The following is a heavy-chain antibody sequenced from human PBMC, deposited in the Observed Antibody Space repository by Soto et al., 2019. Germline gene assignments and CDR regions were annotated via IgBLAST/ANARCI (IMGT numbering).Heavy chain of an antibody. CDR1: GFTFSSYS. CDR3: AREPPTPVTTLFDY. V-gene: IGHV3-21*01. Sequence: EVQLVESGGGLVKPGGSLRLSCAASGFTFSSYSMNWVRQAPGKGLEWVSSISSSSSYIYYADSVKGRFTISRDNAKNSLYLQMNSLRAEDTAVYYCAREPPTPVTTLFDYWGQGTLVTVSS. CDR2: ISSSSSYI. D-gene: IGHD4-17*01. J-gene: IGHJ4*02.